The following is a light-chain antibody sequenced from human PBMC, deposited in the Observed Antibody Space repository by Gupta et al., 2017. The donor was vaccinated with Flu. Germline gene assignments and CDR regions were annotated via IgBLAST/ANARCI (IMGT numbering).Light chain of an antibody. CDR2: KDS. CDR1: ALPKQY. Sequence: SYELTQPPSVSVSPGQTARITCYGDALPKQYAYWYQQKPGQAPVLVIYKDSERPSGIPERFSGSSSGTTVTLTISGVQAEDEADYYCQSADSSGTYDVVFGGGTKLTVL. J-gene: IGLJ2*01. CDR3: QSADSSGTYDVV. V-gene: IGLV3-25*02.